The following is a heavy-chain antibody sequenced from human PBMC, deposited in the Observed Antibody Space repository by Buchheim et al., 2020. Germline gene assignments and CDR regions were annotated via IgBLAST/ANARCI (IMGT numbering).Heavy chain of an antibody. CDR3: AREGIAAAATYYFDY. CDR2: INHSGST. Sequence: QVQLQQWGAGLLKPSETLSLTCAVYGGSFSGYYWSWIRQPPGKGLEWIGEINHSGSTNYNPSLKSRVTISVDTSKNQVSLKLSSVTAADTAVYYCAREGIAAAATYYFDYWGQGTL. V-gene: IGHV4-34*01. J-gene: IGHJ4*02. D-gene: IGHD6-13*01. CDR1: GGSFSGYY.